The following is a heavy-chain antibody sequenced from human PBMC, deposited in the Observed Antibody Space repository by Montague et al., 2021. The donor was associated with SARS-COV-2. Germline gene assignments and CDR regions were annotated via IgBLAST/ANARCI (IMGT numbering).Heavy chain of an antibody. V-gene: IGHV4-39*07. CDR2: IYYSGST. CDR3: ARVAPRYDSITMFGVDIPDWFDP. J-gene: IGHJ5*02. CDR1: GGSISSSSYY. Sequence: SETLSLTCTVSGGSISSSSYYWGWIRQPPGKGLEWIGSIYYSGSTYYNPSLKSRVTISVDTSKNQFSLKLSSVTAADTAVYYCARVAPRYDSITMFGVDIPDWFDPWGQGTLVTVSS. D-gene: IGHD3-3*01.